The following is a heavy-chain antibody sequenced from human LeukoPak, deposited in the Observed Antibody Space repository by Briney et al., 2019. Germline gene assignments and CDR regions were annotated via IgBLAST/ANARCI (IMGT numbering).Heavy chain of an antibody. Sequence: ASVKVSCKASGYTFTSYGISWVRQAPGQGIEWMGWISGYNANTNYVQKLQGRVTMTTDTSTSTAYMELRSLRSDDTAMYYCARDQGYDILTGYNFDYWGQGTLVTVSS. CDR3: ARDQGYDILTGYNFDY. CDR2: ISGYNANT. J-gene: IGHJ4*02. D-gene: IGHD3-9*01. CDR1: GYTFTSYG. V-gene: IGHV1-18*01.